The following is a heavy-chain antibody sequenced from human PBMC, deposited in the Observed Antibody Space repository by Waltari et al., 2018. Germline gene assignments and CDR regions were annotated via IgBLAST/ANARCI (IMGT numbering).Heavy chain of an antibody. V-gene: IGHV1-24*01. CDR1: GNTQTELS. CDR3: VRDTSTMTQQPNGMDV. J-gene: IGHJ6*02. Sequence: QVQLVQSGAEVKKPGAPVKFACKVAGNTQTELSMHWGRQGPGKGLEWMGGFDPEDGETIYAEKFEGRVTITADESTSTVYMELSSLRSEDTAVYYCVRDTSTMTQQPNGMDVWGQGTTVTVAS. CDR2: FDPEDGET. D-gene: IGHD1-1*01.